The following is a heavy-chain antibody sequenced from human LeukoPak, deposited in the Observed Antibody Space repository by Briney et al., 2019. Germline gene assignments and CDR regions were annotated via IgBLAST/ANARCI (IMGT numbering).Heavy chain of an antibody. CDR1: RFSLSTSGMC. Sequence: SGPALVKPTQTLTLTCTFSRFSLSTSGMCVSWIRQPPGKALEWLARIDWDDDKYYSTSLKTRLTISKDTSKNQVVLTMTNMDPVDTATYYCARIRYDSSGYPPNFDYWGQGTLVTVSS. CDR2: IDWDDDK. D-gene: IGHD3-22*01. V-gene: IGHV2-70*11. CDR3: ARIRYDSSGYPPNFDY. J-gene: IGHJ4*02.